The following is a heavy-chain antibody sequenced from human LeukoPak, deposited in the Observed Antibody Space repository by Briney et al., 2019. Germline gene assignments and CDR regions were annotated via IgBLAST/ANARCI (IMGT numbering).Heavy chain of an antibody. CDR3: ARDDYYDSYMDV. Sequence: PSETLSLTCTVSGGSISSYYWSWIRQPPGKGLEWIGYIYYSGSTNYNPSLKSRVTISVDTSKNQFSLKLSSVTAADTAVYYCARDDYYDSYMDVWGQGTLVTVSS. V-gene: IGHV4-59*01. CDR1: GGSISSYY. J-gene: IGHJ4*02. CDR2: IYYSGST. D-gene: IGHD3-22*01.